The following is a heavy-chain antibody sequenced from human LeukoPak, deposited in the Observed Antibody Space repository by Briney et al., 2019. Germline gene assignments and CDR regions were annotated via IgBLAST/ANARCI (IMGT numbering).Heavy chain of an antibody. CDR1: GFTFSSYW. CDR2: INSDGSST. V-gene: IGHV3-74*01. Sequence: GGSLRLSCAASGFTFSSYWMHWVRQAPGKGLVWVSRINSDGSSTSYADSVKGRFTISRDNAKNTLYLQMNSLRAEDTAVYYCARSHGSGSRRGGSFDYWGQGTLVTVSS. CDR3: ARSHGSGSRRGGSFDY. D-gene: IGHD3-10*01. J-gene: IGHJ4*02.